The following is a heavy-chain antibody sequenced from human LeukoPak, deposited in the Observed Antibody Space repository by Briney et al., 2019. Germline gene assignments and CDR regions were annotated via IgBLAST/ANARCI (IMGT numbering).Heavy chain of an antibody. Sequence: ASVKVSCKASGYTFTGYYMHWVRQAPGQGLEWMGWINPNSGGTNYAQKFQGRVTMTRDTSVSTVYMELSRLRSDDTAVYYCARVSVLEWLPKDYWGQGTLVTVSS. V-gene: IGHV1-2*02. D-gene: IGHD3-3*01. CDR1: GYTFTGYY. CDR3: ARVSVLEWLPKDY. CDR2: INPNSGGT. J-gene: IGHJ4*02.